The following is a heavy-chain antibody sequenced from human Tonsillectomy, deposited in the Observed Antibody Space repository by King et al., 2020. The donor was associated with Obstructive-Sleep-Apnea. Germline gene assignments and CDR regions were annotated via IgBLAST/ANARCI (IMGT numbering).Heavy chain of an antibody. J-gene: IGHJ2*01. V-gene: IGHV1-69*01. D-gene: IGHD7-27*01. CDR1: GGTFSSYA. Sequence: VQLVESGAEVKKPVSSVKVSCKASGGTFSSYAISWVRQAPGQWLEWIVGISPTFGTANYAQKFQGRVTITADESTCTAYMELSSLRSEDTAVYYCAGGTGDPSTYWYFDLWGRGTLVTVSS. CDR2: ISPTFGTA. CDR3: AGGTGDPSTYWYFDL.